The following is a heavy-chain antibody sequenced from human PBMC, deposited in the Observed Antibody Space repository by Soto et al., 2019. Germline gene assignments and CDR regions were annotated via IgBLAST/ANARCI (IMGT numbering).Heavy chain of an antibody. Sequence: SETLSLTCAFSGGSISSGGYSLSWIRQPPGKGLEWIGYIYHSGSTYYNPSLKSRVTISVDRSKNQFSLKLSSVTPEDSAVYYCARGPGILNPWGQGILVTVSS. J-gene: IGHJ5*02. D-gene: IGHD3-9*01. CDR3: ARGPGILNP. V-gene: IGHV4-30-2*01. CDR2: IYHSGST. CDR1: GGSISSGGYS.